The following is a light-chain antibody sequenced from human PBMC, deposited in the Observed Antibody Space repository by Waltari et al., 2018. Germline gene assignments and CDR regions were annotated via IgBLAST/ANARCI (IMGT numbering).Light chain of an antibody. J-gene: IGKJ1*01. CDR1: QSVSSN. CDR3: QQYNNWPPART. Sequence: EIVMTQSPATLSVSPGEGATLSCRASQSVSSNLAWYQQKPGQAPRLLIYGASTRATGSPARFSGSGSGTEFTLTISSLQSEDFAFYYCQQYNNWPPARTFGQGTKVEIK. V-gene: IGKV3-15*01. CDR2: GAS.